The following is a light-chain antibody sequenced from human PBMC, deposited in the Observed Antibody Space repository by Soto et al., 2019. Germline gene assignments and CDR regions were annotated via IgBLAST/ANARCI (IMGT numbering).Light chain of an antibody. Sequence: ERATLSCRASQSVSSNLAWYQQKPGQAPRLLIHGASNRATGIPDRFSGSGSGTDFTLTITRLEPEDFAVYYCQQYGISPLTFGGGTKVDIK. CDR2: GAS. CDR1: QSVSSN. CDR3: QQYGISPLT. V-gene: IGKV3-20*01. J-gene: IGKJ4*01.